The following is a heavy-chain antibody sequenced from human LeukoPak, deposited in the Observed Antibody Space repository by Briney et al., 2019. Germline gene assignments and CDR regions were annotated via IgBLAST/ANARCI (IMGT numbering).Heavy chain of an antibody. J-gene: IGHJ4*02. CDR3: VRDWGYDSSGYWQKYFDT. D-gene: IGHD3-22*01. V-gene: IGHV3-74*01. Sequence: XGGSLRLSCATSGFTFTTFWMHWVRQAPGKGLVWVSRINHDGSNTNYADSVKGRFTISRDNAKNTVYLQMNSLRAEDTAVYYCVRDWGYDSSGYWQKYFDTWGQGTLVTVSS. CDR2: INHDGSNT. CDR1: GFTFTTFW.